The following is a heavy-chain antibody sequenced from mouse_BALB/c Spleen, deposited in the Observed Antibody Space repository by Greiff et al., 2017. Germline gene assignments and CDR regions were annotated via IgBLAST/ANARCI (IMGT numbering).Heavy chain of an antibody. V-gene: IGHV7-1*02. J-gene: IGHJ4*01. CDR2: SRNKANDYTT. Sequence: EVQRVESGGGLVQPGGSLRLSCATSGFTFSDFYMEWVRQPPGKRLEWIAASRNKANDYTTEYSASVKGRFIVSRDTSQSILYLQMNALRAEDTAIYYCARDTPYGNYASYAMDYWGQGTSVTVSS. CDR1: GFTFSDFY. D-gene: IGHD2-10*02. CDR3: ARDTPYGNYASYAMDY.